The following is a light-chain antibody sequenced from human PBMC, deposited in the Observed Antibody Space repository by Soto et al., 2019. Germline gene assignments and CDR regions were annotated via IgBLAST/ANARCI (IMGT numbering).Light chain of an antibody. Sequence: QSVLTQPPSVSGAPGQRVTLSCTGSSSNIGAGYDVHWYQQRPGTAPTVLIHGNNNRPSGVPDRVSGSKSGYSASLAITGLQAEDEADYYCQSFDSSRRDYVFGDGTKVTVL. J-gene: IGLJ1*01. CDR3: QSFDSSRRDYV. CDR2: GNN. V-gene: IGLV1-40*01. CDR1: SSNIGAGYD.